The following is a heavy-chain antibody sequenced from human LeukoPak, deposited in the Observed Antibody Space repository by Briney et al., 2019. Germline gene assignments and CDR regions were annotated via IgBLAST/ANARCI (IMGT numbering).Heavy chain of an antibody. J-gene: IGHJ4*02. CDR2: IRYDGSNK. CDR3: AKDRSTFTILLFDY. D-gene: IGHD3-3*01. V-gene: IGHV3-30*02. Sequence: GGSLRLSCAASGFSLSGYWMTWVRQAPGKGLEWVAFIRYDGSNKYYADSVKGRFTISRDNSKNTLYLQMNSLRAEDTAVYYCAKDRSTFTILLFDYWGQGTLVTVSS. CDR1: GFSLSGYW.